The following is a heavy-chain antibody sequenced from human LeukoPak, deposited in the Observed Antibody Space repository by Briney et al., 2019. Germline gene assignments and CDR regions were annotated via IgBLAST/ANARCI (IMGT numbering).Heavy chain of an antibody. Sequence: GRSLRLSCVVSGFTFEEYAMDWVRQVPGKGLEWVSSISWNSGNKAYADSVKGRFTISRDNAKKSLYLQMTGLRPEDTALYFCSKGRYLNFYDGAFHIWGQGTMVTVSS. V-gene: IGHV3-9*01. J-gene: IGHJ3*02. D-gene: IGHD3-22*01. CDR2: ISWNSGNK. CDR3: SKGRYLNFYDGAFHI. CDR1: GFTFEEYA.